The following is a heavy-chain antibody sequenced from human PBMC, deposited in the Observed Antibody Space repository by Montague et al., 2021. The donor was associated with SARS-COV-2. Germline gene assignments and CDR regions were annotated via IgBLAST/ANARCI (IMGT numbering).Heavy chain of an antibody. J-gene: IGHJ4*02. CDR3: AKGGAQGSRSFDY. CDR2: IGSGGGT. CDR1: GFSVSSNY. D-gene: IGHD1-26*01. V-gene: IGHV3-53*01. Sequence: SLRLSCAASGFSVSSNYLSWVRQAPGKGLEWVSFIGSGGGTYYADSVKGRFTISGDTSRNTLYLQMSSLRAEDTAVYYCAKGGAQGSRSFDYWGQGTLVTVSS.